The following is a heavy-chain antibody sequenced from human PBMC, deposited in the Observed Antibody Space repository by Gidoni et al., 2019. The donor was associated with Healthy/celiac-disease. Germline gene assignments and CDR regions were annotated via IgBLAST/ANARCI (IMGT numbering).Heavy chain of an antibody. CDR3: ARDRPRVGMDV. CDR1: GGSISSGGYY. CDR2: IYYSGST. J-gene: IGHJ6*02. Sequence: QVQLQESGPGLVKPSPTLSLTCTVSGGSISSGGYYWSWIRQHPGKGLEWIGYIYYSGSTYYNPSLTSRVTISVDTSKNQFSLKLSSVTAADTAVYYCARDRPRVGMDVWGQGTTVTVSS. V-gene: IGHV4-31*03.